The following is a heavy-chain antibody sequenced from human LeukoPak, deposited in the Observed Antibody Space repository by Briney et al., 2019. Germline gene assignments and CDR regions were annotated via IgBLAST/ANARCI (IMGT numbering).Heavy chain of an antibody. J-gene: IGHJ6*02. V-gene: IGHV1-69*04. Sequence: ASVKVSCKASGGTFSSHAISWVRQAPGQGLEWMGRIIPILGIANYAQKFQGRVTITADKSTSTAYMELSSLRSEDTAVYYCARDPLRDYGTYYYYYGMDVWGQGTTVTVSS. CDR3: ARDPLRDYGTYYYYYGMDV. CDR2: IIPILGIA. D-gene: IGHD3-10*01. CDR1: GGTFSSHA.